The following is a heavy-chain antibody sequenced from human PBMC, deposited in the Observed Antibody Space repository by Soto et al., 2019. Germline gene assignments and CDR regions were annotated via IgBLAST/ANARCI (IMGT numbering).Heavy chain of an antibody. Sequence: GESLKISCKGSGYSFTSYWISWVRQMPGKGLEWMGRIDPSDSYTNYSPSFQGHVTISADKSISTAYLQWSSLKASDTAMYYCARREIEVAGTSRHFLGMDVWGQGTTVTVSS. CDR3: ARREIEVAGTSRHFLGMDV. V-gene: IGHV5-10-1*01. J-gene: IGHJ6*02. CDR1: GYSFTSYW. D-gene: IGHD6-19*01. CDR2: IDPSDSYT.